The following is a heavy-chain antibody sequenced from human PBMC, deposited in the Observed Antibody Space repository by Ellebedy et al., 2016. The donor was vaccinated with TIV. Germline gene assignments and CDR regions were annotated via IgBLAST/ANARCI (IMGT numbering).Heavy chain of an antibody. D-gene: IGHD7-27*01. CDR2: IYPGDSDT. J-gene: IGHJ4*02. CDR1: GYTFSSYW. CDR3: ARHELGSNAAFDY. V-gene: IGHV5-51*01. Sequence: GESLKISXRGSGYTFSSYWIGWVRQMPGQGLEWMGIIYPGDSDTRYSPSFQGQVTISADKSTSTAYLQWRSLKASDTAMYYCARHELGSNAAFDYWGQGTLVTVSS.